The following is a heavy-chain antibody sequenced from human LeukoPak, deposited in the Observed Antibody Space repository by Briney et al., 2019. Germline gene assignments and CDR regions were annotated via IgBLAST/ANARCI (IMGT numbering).Heavy chain of an antibody. CDR1: GLTFCDYA. V-gene: IGHV3-23*01. CDR2: IISSAAST. D-gene: IGHD4-11*01. J-gene: IGHJ4*02. CDR3: AKSAPSKY. Sequence: QTGGSLRLSCTVSGLTFCDYAMSWVRQAPGKGLEWVSHIISSAASTDYADSVKGRFTISRDNSKNTLYLQMTSLRAEDTAVYYCAKSAPSKYWGQGTLVTVSS.